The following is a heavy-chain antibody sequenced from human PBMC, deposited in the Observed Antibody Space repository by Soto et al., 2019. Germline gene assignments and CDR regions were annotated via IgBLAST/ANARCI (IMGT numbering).Heavy chain of an antibody. V-gene: IGHV1-58*01. CDR1: GFTFTSSA. Sequence: SVKVSCKASGFTFTSSAVQWVRQARGQRLEWIGWIVVGSGNTNYAQKFQERVTITRDMSTSTAYMELSSLRSEDTAVYYCEYYDSPSPGYFDYWGQGTLVTVSS. J-gene: IGHJ4*02. D-gene: IGHD3-22*01. CDR3: EYYDSPSPGYFDY. CDR2: IVVGSGNT.